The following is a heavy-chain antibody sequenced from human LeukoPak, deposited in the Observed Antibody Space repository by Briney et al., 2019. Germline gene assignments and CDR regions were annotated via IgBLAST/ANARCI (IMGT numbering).Heavy chain of an antibody. D-gene: IGHD3-16*02. CDR3: GRDGRSRGLSHVVFDY. CDR1: GFPFSSYE. Sequence: HPGGSLRLSCAASGFPFSSYEMNWARQAPGKGLEWVSYISSSGMTKYYAVSVKGRFTMSRDHAKHSLYLQLNSLRAEENAVYYCGRDGRSRGLSHVVFDYWGQGTLVTVSS. J-gene: IGHJ4*02. V-gene: IGHV3-48*03. CDR2: ISSSGMTK.